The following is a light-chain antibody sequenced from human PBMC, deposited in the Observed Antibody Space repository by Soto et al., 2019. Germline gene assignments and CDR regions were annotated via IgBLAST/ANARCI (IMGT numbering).Light chain of an antibody. CDR3: VAWDDSLSCAV. Sequence: QPVLTQPPSASGTPGQRISLSCSGSNSNIGNNYVYWYQQVPGTAPKLLIYASTQRQSGVPDRFSGSKSGTSASLTISGLRSDDEADYYCVAWDDSLSCAVFGGGTQLTVL. J-gene: IGLJ7*01. V-gene: IGLV1-47*01. CDR2: AST. CDR1: NSNIGNNY.